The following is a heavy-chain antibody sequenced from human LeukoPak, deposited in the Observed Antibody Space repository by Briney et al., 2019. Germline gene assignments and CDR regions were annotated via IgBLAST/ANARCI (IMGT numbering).Heavy chain of an antibody. CDR3: ARRGRITAAGFDY. CDR2: INPSGGST. CDR1: GYTFTSYY. V-gene: IGHV1-46*01. Sequence: GASVKVSCKASGYTFTSYYMHWVRQAPGQGLEWMGIINPSGGSTSHAQKFQGRVTMTRDTSTSTVYMELSSLRSGDTAVYYCARRGRITAAGFDYWGQGTLVTVSS. D-gene: IGHD2-2*01. J-gene: IGHJ4*02.